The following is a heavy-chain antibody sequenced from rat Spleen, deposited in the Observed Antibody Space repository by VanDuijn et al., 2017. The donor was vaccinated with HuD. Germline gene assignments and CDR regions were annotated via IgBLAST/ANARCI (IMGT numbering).Heavy chain of an antibody. CDR3: TRHDYSGVITNWFAY. V-gene: IGHV5-29*01. D-gene: IGHD4-4*01. Sequence: EVQLVESDGGLVQPGRSLKLSCAASGFTFSNYGMHWIRQAPTKGLEWIATSSYDGYSTYYRDSVKGRFTISRDNAKTTLYLQMDSLRSEDAATYYCTRHDYSGVITNWFAYWGQGTLVTVSS. J-gene: IGHJ3*01. CDR2: SSYDGYST. CDR1: GFTFSNYG.